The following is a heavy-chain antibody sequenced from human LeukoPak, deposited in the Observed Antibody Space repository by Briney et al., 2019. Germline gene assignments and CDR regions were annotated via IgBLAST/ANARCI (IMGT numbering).Heavy chain of an antibody. CDR2: ITGSGDYT. J-gene: IGHJ4*02. Sequence: GGSLRLSCAASGFTFNNYPMTWVRQAPGKGLEWVSSITGSGDYTYYIDSVKGRFTISRDNSKNILYLQMNSLRGEDTALYYCAKDGLYYDGSAHVYYFDYWGQGTLVAVSS. D-gene: IGHD3-22*01. CDR3: AKDGLYYDGSAHVYYFDY. CDR1: GFTFNNYP. V-gene: IGHV3-23*01.